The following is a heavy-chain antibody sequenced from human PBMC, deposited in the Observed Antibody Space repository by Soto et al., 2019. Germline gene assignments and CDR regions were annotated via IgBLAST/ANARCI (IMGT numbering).Heavy chain of an antibody. V-gene: IGHV4-31*02. CDR2: IYYSGST. D-gene: IGHD3-16*01. Sequence: LCGGSISSGGYYWSWIRQHPGKGLEWIGYIYYSGSTYYNPSLKSRVTISVDTSKNQFSLKLSSVTAADTAVYYCARVGGITWFDPWGQGTLVTVSS. J-gene: IGHJ5*02. CDR1: GGSISSGGYY. CDR3: ARVGGITWFDP.